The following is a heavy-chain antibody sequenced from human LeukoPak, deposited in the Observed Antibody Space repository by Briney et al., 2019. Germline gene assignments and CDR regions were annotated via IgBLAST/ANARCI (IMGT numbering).Heavy chain of an antibody. V-gene: IGHV1-8*03. CDR1: GYTFTSYD. J-gene: IGHJ1*01. Sequence: ASVKVSCKASGYTFTSYDINWVRQATGQGLEGMGWINPNNGDIGYAQKFQGRVTITRDTSISTAYMELSNLRSEDTALYYCARVRGDYVKYFQHWGQGTLVTVSS. D-gene: IGHD4-17*01. CDR2: INPNNGDI. CDR3: ARVRGDYVKYFQH.